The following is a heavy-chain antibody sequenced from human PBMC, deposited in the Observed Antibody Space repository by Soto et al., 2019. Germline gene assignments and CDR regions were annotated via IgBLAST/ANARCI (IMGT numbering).Heavy chain of an antibody. Sequence: GVSAKASCKERGYRITNYGRRWLRPAPGQGLEWMGWIRAYNGNTNYAQKLQGRVTMTPDTSTSTAYMELRSLRSDVTAVYYCARYLPTMDVWGQGTTVTVSS. CDR1: GYRITNYG. CDR2: IRAYNGNT. V-gene: IGHV1-18*01. J-gene: IGHJ6*02. CDR3: ARYLPTMDV.